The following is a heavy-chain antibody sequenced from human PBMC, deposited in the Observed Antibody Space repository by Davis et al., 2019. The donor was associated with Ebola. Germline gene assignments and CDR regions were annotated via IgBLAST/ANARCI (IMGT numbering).Heavy chain of an antibody. CDR3: ARGDCSGGSCYSFDY. CDR2: ISAYNGNT. J-gene: IGHJ4*02. CDR1: GYTFTSYG. Sequence: ASVKVSCKASGYTFTSYGISWVRQAPGQGLEWMGWISAYNGNTNYAQKLQGRVTMTTDTSTSTAYMELRSLRSDDTAVDYCARGDCSGGSCYSFDYWGQGTLVTVSS. D-gene: IGHD2-15*01. V-gene: IGHV1-18*01.